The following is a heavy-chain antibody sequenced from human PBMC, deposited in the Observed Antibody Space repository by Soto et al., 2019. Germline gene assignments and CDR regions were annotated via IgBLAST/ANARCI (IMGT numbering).Heavy chain of an antibody. J-gene: IGHJ5*02. CDR1: GGTFSSYA. Sequence: SVQVSCKASGGTFSSYAISWVRQAPGQGLEWMGGIIPIFGTANYAQKFQGRVTITADKSTSTAYMELSSLRSEDTAVYYCARQKWMHHGHWGDPWGQGTMVTVSS. V-gene: IGHV1-69*06. CDR3: ARQKWMHHGHWGDP. D-gene: IGHD7-27*01. CDR2: IIPIFGTA.